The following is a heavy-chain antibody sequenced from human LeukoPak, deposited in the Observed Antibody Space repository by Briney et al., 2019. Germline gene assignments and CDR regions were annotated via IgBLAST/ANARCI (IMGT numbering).Heavy chain of an antibody. J-gene: IGHJ4*02. CDR2: ISAYDGNT. D-gene: IGHD5-18*01. CDR1: GYTFSSYG. V-gene: IGHV1-18*01. Sequence: ASVKVSCKPSGYTFSSYGISWVRQAPGQGPEWMGWISAYDGNTNYAQKLQGRVTMTTDTSTSTAYMELRSLRSDDTAVYYCARAVRGYSYAYVPYWGQGTLVTVSS. CDR3: ARAVRGYSYAYVPY.